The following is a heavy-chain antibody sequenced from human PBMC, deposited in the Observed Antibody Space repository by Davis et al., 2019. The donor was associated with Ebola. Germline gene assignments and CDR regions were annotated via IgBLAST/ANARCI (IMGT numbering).Heavy chain of an antibody. CDR1: GGTFSSYT. J-gene: IGHJ6*02. CDR2: IIPILGIA. D-gene: IGHD3-22*01. V-gene: IGHV1-69*04. Sequence: SVKVSCKASGGTFSSYTISWVRQAPGQGLEWMGRIIPILGIANYAQKFQGRVTITADKSTSTAYMELSSLRSEDTAVYYCARDLGYYYDSSGYRSRSYYYYGMDVWGQGTTVTVSS. CDR3: ARDLGYYYDSSGYRSRSYYYYGMDV.